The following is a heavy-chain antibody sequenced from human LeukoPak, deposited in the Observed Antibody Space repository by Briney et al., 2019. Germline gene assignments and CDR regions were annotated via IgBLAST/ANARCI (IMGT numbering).Heavy chain of an antibody. CDR1: GFSFSSYS. CDR2: ISSSSTTM. CDR3: ARAYYDSSGYYYEGFFQD. Sequence: GGSLRLSCAASGFSFSSYSMNWVRQAPGKGLEWVSYISSSSTTMYYADSVKGRFTISRDNAKNSLYLQMNSLRDEDTAMYYCARAYYDSSGYYYEGFFQDWGQGTLVTVSS. D-gene: IGHD3-22*01. J-gene: IGHJ1*01. V-gene: IGHV3-48*02.